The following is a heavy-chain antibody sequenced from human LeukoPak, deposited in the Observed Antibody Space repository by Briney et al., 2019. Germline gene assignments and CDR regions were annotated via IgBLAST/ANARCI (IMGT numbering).Heavy chain of an antibody. CDR3: ARAEMVYGIDAFDI. D-gene: IGHD2-8*01. Sequence: GASVKVSCKASGYTFTGYYMHWVRQAPGQGLEWMGRINPNSGGTNYAQKFQGRVTTTRDTSISTAYMELSRLRSDDTAVYYCARAEMVYGIDAFDIWGQGTKVTVSS. V-gene: IGHV1-2*06. CDR1: GYTFTGYY. CDR2: INPNSGGT. J-gene: IGHJ3*02.